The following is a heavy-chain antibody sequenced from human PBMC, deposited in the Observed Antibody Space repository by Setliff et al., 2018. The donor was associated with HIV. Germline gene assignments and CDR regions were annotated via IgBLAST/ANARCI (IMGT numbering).Heavy chain of an antibody. Sequence: ASVKVSCKASGYTYISYAMHWVRQAPGQRLEWMGWINVGNGNTKYSQKFQGRVTITRDTFASTAYMELSSLTSEDTAVYYCARPLERQWQVPYYMDVWGKGTTVTVSS. CDR1: GYTYISYA. CDR3: ARPLERQWQVPYYMDV. CDR2: INVGNGNT. D-gene: IGHD6-19*01. V-gene: IGHV1-3*01. J-gene: IGHJ6*03.